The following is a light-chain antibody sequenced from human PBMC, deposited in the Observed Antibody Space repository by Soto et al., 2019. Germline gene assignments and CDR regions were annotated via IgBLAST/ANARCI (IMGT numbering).Light chain of an antibody. J-gene: IGKJ3*01. Sequence: ESVLKQSPATLSLSPGERATLSCRASQSVSSYLAWYQQKPGQAPRLLIYEASNRATGITARFSGSGSGSDFYRTISSLEPAAFAVYYCPQRSNWPFPLGPGNKVDI. CDR1: QSVSSY. V-gene: IGKV3-11*01. CDR3: PQRSNWPFP. CDR2: EAS.